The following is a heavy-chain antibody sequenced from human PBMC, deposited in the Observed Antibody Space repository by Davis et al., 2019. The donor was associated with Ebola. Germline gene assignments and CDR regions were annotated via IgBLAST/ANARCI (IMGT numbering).Heavy chain of an antibody. CDR2: INHSKHT. D-gene: IGHD2-2*01. J-gene: IGHJ4*02. Sequence: SETLSLTCTVSGGSISSYNHYWGWIRQPPGKGLEWIGEINHSKHTNYNPSLKSRITISVDTSKNQFSLKLSSVTAADTAVYYWARQPFSGYCINTVWRKSECPPPRFDYWGQGTLVTVSS. V-gene: IGHV4-39*07. CDR3: ARQPFSGYCINTVWRKSECPPPRFDY. CDR1: GGSISSYNHY.